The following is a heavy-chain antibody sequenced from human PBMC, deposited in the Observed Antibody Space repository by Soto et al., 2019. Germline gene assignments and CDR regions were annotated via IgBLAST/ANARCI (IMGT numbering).Heavy chain of an antibody. J-gene: IGHJ4*02. CDR2: IWFDESKE. Sequence: QVQLVESGGGVVRPGRSLRLSCAASGFTLSDYGMHWVRQAPGKGLEWVAVIWFDESKEYYSDSVKGRFTISRDTSKNTVFLQMHSLRADDTAVYHCARDGRSGWTSYHFDYWGQGALVTVSS. CDR3: ARDGRSGWTSYHFDY. D-gene: IGHD6-19*01. V-gene: IGHV3-33*01. CDR1: GFTLSDYG.